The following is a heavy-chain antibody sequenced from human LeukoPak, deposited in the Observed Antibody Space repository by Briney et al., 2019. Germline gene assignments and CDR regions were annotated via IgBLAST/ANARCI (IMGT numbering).Heavy chain of an antibody. V-gene: IGHV3-21*01. J-gene: IGHJ3*02. CDR1: GFTFSSFA. Sequence: PGGSLRLSCAASGFTFSSFAMHWVRQAPGMGLEWLSSISRSSDYIYYADSLKGRFTISRDNARNSLYLQMSSLRAEDTALYYCAREIYSNSDHDDAFDIWGQGTMVTVSS. CDR2: ISRSSDYI. D-gene: IGHD5-12*01. CDR3: AREIYSNSDHDDAFDI.